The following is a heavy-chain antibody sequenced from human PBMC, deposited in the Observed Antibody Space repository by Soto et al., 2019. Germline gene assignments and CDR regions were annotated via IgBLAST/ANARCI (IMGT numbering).Heavy chain of an antibody. CDR2: IIPIFGTA. D-gene: IGHD5-18*01. J-gene: IGHJ4*02. CDR3: ARDATDTAMVGFDY. V-gene: IGHV1-69*06. CDR1: GGTFSSYA. Sequence: QVQLVQSGAEVKKPGSSVKVSCKASGGTFSSYAISWVRQAPGQGLEWMGGIIPIFGTANYAQQFQGRVTITAHKSTGTAYMERSSVRSEDTAVYYCARDATDTAMVGFDYWGQGTLVTVSS.